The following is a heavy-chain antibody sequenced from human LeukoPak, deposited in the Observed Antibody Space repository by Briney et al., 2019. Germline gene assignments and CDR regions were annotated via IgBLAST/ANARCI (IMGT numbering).Heavy chain of an antibody. J-gene: IGHJ4*02. CDR2: INSDGSST. D-gene: IGHD3-9*01. CDR1: GFTFSSYW. V-gene: IGHV3-74*01. Sequence: HPEGSLRLSCAASGFTFSSYWMHWVRQAPGKGLVWVSRINSDGSSTSYADSVKGRLTISRDNAKNTLYLQMNSLRAEDTAVYYCARGLVITDIDYWGQGTLVTVSS. CDR3: ARGLVITDIDY.